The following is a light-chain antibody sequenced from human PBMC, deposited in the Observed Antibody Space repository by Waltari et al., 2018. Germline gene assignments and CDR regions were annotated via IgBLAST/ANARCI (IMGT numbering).Light chain of an antibody. J-gene: IGLJ2*01. V-gene: IGLV1-51*02. CDR2: ETE. CDR1: PSHIGTIY. CDR3: GTWDNNLSALV. Sequence: QSVLTQPPSLSAAPGQKVTIPSSGTPSHIGTIYVSWYQQLPGAAPKVFIYETEKRPSGIPDRFSGSKSGTSASLGITGLQTGDEAAYYCGTWDNNLSALVFGGGTKLTVL.